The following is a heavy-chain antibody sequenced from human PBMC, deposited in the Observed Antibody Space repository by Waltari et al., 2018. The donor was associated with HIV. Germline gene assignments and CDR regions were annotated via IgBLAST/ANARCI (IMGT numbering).Heavy chain of an antibody. CDR2: LYYSGST. Sequence: QLQLQESGPGLVKPSETLSLTCTVSGGSISSSTYYWGWVRQPPGKGLEWLGNLYYSGSTYYNPSLKSRVTISVDTSKNQFSLKLSSVTAVDTAVYYCTRLSIVVVTAIDFWGQGTLVTVSS. V-gene: IGHV4-39*01. J-gene: IGHJ4*02. CDR3: TRLSIVVVTAIDF. CDR1: GGSISSSTYY. D-gene: IGHD2-21*02.